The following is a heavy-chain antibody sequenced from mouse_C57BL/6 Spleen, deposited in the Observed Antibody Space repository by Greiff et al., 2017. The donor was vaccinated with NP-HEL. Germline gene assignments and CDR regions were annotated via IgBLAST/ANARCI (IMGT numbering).Heavy chain of an antibody. Sequence: DVMLVESGGGLVQPGGSMKLSCAASGFTFSDAWMDWVRQSPEKGLEWVAELRNKANNHATYYAESVKGRFTISRDDSKSSVYLQMNSLRAEDTGIYYCTSPLFITTVVATDWGQGTLVTVSA. CDR2: LRNKANNHAT. CDR3: TSPLFITTVVATD. V-gene: IGHV6-6*01. J-gene: IGHJ3*01. D-gene: IGHD1-1*01. CDR1: GFTFSDAW.